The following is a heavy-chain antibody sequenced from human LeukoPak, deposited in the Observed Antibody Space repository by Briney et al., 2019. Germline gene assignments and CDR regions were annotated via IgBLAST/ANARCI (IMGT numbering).Heavy chain of an antibody. CDR1: SGSISVYY. Sequence: SETLSLTCTIFSGSISVYYWNWIRQPPGKGLEWIGYIYYSGSTNYNPSLKSRVTISVDTSKNQFSLKLSSVTAADTAVYYCARGSMVRGVIAFDYWGQGTLVTVSS. V-gene: IGHV4-59*01. D-gene: IGHD3-10*01. CDR3: ARGSMVRGVIAFDY. J-gene: IGHJ4*02. CDR2: IYYSGST.